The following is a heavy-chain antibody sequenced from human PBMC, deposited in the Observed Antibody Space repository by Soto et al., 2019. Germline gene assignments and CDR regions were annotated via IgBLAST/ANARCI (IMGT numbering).Heavy chain of an antibody. J-gene: IGHJ5*02. V-gene: IGHV1-69*13. CDR2: IIPMFNTP. Sequence: SVKVSCKASGGTFSTYTMSWVRQAPGQGLEWMGGIIPMFNTPNYAENFQGRVTITADESTNTAYMELSSLRSDDTAVYYCTRDLYYFDSSAYYGRNWFDPWGQGTLVTVSS. CDR1: GGTFSTYT. D-gene: IGHD3-22*01. CDR3: TRDLYYFDSSAYYGRNWFDP.